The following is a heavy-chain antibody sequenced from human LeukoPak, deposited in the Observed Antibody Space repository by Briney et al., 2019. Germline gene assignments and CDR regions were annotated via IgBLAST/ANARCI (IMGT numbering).Heavy chain of an antibody. J-gene: IGHJ5*02. D-gene: IGHD6-19*01. V-gene: IGHV4-34*01. CDR1: GGSFSGYY. CDR3: ARGRWVAVAGTKQVRFDP. Sequence: KPSETLSLTCAVYGGSFSGYYWSWIRQPPGKGLEWIGEINHSGSTNYNPSLKSRVTISVDTSKNQFSLKLSSVTAADTAVYYCARGRWVAVAGTKQVRFDPWGQGTLVTVSS. CDR2: INHSGST.